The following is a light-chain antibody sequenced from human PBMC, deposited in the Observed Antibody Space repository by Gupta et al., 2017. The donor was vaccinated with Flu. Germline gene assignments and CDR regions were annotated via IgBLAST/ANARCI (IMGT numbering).Light chain of an antibody. CDR3: QVWDSSSDQGV. CDR1: NIGSKS. Sequence: SYVLTQPPSVSVAPGQTARITCGGNNIGSKSVHWYQQKPGQAPVLVGYEDSDRPSGIPERFSGSNAGNTATLTISRVEAGDEADDYCQVWDSSSDQGVCGTGTKVTGL. J-gene: IGLJ1*01. CDR2: EDS. V-gene: IGLV3-21*02.